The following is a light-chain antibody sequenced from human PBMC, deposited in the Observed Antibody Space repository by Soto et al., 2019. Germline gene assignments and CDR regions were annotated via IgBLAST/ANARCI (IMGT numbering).Light chain of an antibody. CDR2: DVS. CDR3: QQVGTSLT. CDR1: QSVGINY. Sequence: EIVLTQSPATLSLSPGERATLSCGASQSVGINYLAWYQQKPGLAPRLLMYDVSKRFSGTPDRFSGSGSGTDFTLTITRLEPEDSAVYYCQQVGTSLTFGGGTKGEIK. J-gene: IGKJ4*01. V-gene: IGKV3D-20*01.